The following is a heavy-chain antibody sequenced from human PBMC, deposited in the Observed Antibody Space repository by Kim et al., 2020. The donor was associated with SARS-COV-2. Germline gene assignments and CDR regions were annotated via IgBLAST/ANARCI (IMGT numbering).Heavy chain of an antibody. Sequence: GGSLRLSCAASGFTFSSYGMHWVRQAPGKGLEWVAVISNDGSKHNIYYADSVKGRLTISRDNSQNTLYLQMSSRRAEDTAVYYCAKSGYSRDGHFDYWGQGTLVTVSS. CDR1: GFTFSSYG. CDR3: AKSGYSRDGHFDY. D-gene: IGHD3-10*01. CDR2: ISNDGSKHNI. J-gene: IGHJ4*02. V-gene: IGHV3-30*18.